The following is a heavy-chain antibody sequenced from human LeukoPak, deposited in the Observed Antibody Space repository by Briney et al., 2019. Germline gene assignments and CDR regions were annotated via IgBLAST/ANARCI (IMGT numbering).Heavy chain of an antibody. CDR1: GGSISSSSYY. Sequence: SETLSLTCTVSGGSISSSSYYWGWIRQPPGKGLEWIGSIYYSGSTYYNPSLKSRVTISVDTSKNQFSLKLSSVTAADTAVYYCAGGIAARGVTPSYYYYMDVWGKGTTVTVSS. V-gene: IGHV4-39*01. J-gene: IGHJ6*03. D-gene: IGHD6-6*01. CDR3: AGGIAARGVTPSYYYYMDV. CDR2: IYYSGST.